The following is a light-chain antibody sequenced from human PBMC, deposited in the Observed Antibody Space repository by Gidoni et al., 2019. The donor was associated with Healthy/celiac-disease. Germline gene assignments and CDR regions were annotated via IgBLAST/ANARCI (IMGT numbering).Light chain of an antibody. CDR1: SSDVVVHNY. Sequence: SALTQPPSSSWPPGQSVTISCTGTSSDVVVHNYVSWYQQHPGKAPILMMYEVSKRPSGVPDRFSGSKTGNTASLTVSGLQAEDESDYYWSSYAGSNGVFGGGTKLTVL. V-gene: IGLV2-8*01. CDR3: SSYAGSNGV. J-gene: IGLJ2*01. CDR2: EVS.